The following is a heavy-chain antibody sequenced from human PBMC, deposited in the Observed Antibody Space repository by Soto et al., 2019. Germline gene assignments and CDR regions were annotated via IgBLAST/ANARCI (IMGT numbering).Heavy chain of an antibody. CDR2: FNPIFETA. CDR3: TRGITLIRGVIPPGYYYGMDV. J-gene: IGHJ6*02. CDR1: GGTFSSYA. Sequence: QVQLVQSGAEVKKPGSSVKVSCKASGGTFSSYAISWVRQAPGQGLEWMGGFNPIFETANYAQKFQGRVTITADESTTTAYMELRSLRSEDTAVYYCTRGITLIRGVIPPGYYYGMDVWGQGTTVAVSS. D-gene: IGHD3-10*01. V-gene: IGHV1-69*01.